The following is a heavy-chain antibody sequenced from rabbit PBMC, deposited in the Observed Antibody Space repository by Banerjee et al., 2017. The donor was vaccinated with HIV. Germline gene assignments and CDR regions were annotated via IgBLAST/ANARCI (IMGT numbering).Heavy chain of an antibody. CDR1: GFDFSSYG. CDR2: IDPVFGST. CDR3: ARDLGGSSDL. J-gene: IGHJ3*01. D-gene: IGHD8-1*01. V-gene: IGHV1S39*01. Sequence: QEQLVESGGGLVQPGGSLKLSCKASGFDFSSYGVSWVRQAPGKGLEWIGYIDPVFGSTIYATWAKGRFTISKTSSTTVTLQMTSLTAADTTTYFCARDLGGSSDLWGQGTLVTVS.